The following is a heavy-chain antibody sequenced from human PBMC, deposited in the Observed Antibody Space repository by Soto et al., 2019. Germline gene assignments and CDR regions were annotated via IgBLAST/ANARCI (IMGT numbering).Heavy chain of an antibody. D-gene: IGHD5-12*01. Sequence: QMQLAESGGGVVQPGRSLSLSCAASRFSFNAYAMHWVRQAPGKGLEWVAVISYDGNVKYYADSVKGRFTISRDNSKGTLFLQMNSLRGDDTAVYYCAKTSGGSNYYYYGMDVWGQGTTVTVSS. V-gene: IGHV3-30-3*02. CDR2: ISYDGNVK. J-gene: IGHJ6*02. CDR3: AKTSGGSNYYYYGMDV. CDR1: RFSFNAYA.